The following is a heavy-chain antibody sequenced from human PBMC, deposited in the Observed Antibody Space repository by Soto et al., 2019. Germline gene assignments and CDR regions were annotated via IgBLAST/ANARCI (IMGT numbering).Heavy chain of an antibody. CDR2: IDPSDSYT. V-gene: IGHV5-10-1*01. D-gene: IGHD6-13*01. CDR3: ARHDGEGEQLYWFDP. CDR1: GYSFTSYW. Sequence: GESLKISCKGSGYSFTSYWIGWVRQMPGKGLEWMGRIDPSDSYTNYSPSFRGHVTISADKSISTAYLQWSSLKASDTAMYYCARHDGEGEQLYWFDPWGQGTLVTVSS. J-gene: IGHJ5*02.